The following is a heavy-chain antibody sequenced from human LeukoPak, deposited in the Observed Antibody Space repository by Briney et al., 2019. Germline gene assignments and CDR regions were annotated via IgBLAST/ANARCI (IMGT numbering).Heavy chain of an antibody. CDR3: ARDPLYCSSTSCYVGAFDI. V-gene: IGHV3-9*01. Sequence: GGSLRLSCAASGFTFDDYAMHWVRQAPGKGLEWVSGISWNSGSIGYADSVKGRFTIPRDNAKNSLYLQMNSLRAEDTAVYYCARDPLYCSSTSCYVGAFDIWGQGTMVTVSS. CDR1: GFTFDDYA. CDR2: ISWNSGSI. J-gene: IGHJ3*02. D-gene: IGHD2-2*01.